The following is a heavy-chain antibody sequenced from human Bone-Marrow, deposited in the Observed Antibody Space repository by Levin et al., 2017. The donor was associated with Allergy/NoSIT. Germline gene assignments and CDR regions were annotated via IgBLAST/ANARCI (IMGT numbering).Heavy chain of an antibody. CDR2: IYWDDDK. Sequence: SGPTLVKPTPTLTLTCTFSGFSLSPSGVGVGWIRPPPGKALEWLALIYWDDDKRYSPSLKSRLTITKDTSKNQVVLTMTNMDPVDTATYYWAHSRVSTVVTAYYFDSWGQGTLVTVSS. CDR3: AHSRVSTVVTAYYFDS. V-gene: IGHV2-5*02. J-gene: IGHJ4*02. D-gene: IGHD4-23*01. CDR1: GFSLSPSGVG.